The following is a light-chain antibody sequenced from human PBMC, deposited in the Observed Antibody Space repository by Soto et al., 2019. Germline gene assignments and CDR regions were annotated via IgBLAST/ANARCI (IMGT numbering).Light chain of an antibody. CDR1: RSDIGTYNL. CDR2: EGS. V-gene: IGLV2-23*03. CDR3: CAYPGYCTFN. J-gene: IGLJ1*01. Sequence: QSVLIQPASVSGSPEQSITISCIGTRSDIGTYNLVSWYQHHPGKAPKLIIYEGSKRSSGYSNRFSGSQSGNTASLTISGLQSDYVGDYYCCAYPGYCTFNVGTGPSVTVL.